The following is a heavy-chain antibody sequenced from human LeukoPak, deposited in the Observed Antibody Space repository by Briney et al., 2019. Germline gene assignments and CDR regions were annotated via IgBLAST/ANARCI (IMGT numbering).Heavy chain of an antibody. CDR3: ARGRPAAILYYYYYMDV. Sequence: GSLRLSCAASGFTFSNYYMNWVRQAPGKGLEWIGEINHSGSTNYNPSLKSRVTISVDTSKNQFSLKLSSVTAADTAVYYCARGRPAAILYYYYYMDVWGKGTTVTVSS. J-gene: IGHJ6*03. D-gene: IGHD2-2*02. CDR1: GFTFSNYY. CDR2: INHSGST. V-gene: IGHV4-34*01.